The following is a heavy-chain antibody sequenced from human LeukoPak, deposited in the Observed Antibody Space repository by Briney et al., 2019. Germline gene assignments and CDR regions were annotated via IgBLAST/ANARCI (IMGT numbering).Heavy chain of an antibody. CDR3: ARHEVYYYDSSGYTYFDY. D-gene: IGHD3-22*01. J-gene: IGHJ4*02. V-gene: IGHV4-59*08. CDR2: IYYSGST. CDR1: GGSISSYY. Sequence: SETLSLTCTVSGGSISSYYWSWIRQPPGKGLEWIGYIYYSGSTNYNPSLKCRVTISVDTSKNQFSLKLSSVTAADTAVYYCARHEVYYYDSSGYTYFDYWGQGTLVTVSS.